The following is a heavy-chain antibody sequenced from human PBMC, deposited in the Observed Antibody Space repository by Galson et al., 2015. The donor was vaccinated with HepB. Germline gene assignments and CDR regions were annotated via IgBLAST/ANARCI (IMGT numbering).Heavy chain of an antibody. CDR2: ITDSGGST. D-gene: IGHD1-14*01. CDR3: ARSLTALGSHYFDY. J-gene: IGHJ4*02. CDR1: GFTFSSYA. Sequence: SLRLSCAASGFTFSSYAMSWVRQTPGKGLECVSIITDSGGSTYYADSVKGRFTISRDNSKNTLYLQMNSLRAEDTAVYYCARSLTALGSHYFDYWGQGTLVTVSS. V-gene: IGHV3-23*01.